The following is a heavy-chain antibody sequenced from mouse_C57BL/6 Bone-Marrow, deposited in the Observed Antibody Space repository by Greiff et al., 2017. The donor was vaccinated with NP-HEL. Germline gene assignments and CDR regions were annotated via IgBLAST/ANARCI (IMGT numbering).Heavy chain of an antibody. CDR1: GYTFTDYY. D-gene: IGHD2-1*01. CDR3: ATIYYGNY. CDR2: IYPGSGNT. V-gene: IGHV1-76*01. J-gene: IGHJ2*01. Sequence: VKVIESGAELVRPGASVKLSCKASGYTFTDYYINWVKQRPGQGLEWIARIYPGSGNTYYNEKFKGKATLTAEKSSSTAYMQLSSLTSEDSAVYFWATIYYGNYWGQGTTLTVSS.